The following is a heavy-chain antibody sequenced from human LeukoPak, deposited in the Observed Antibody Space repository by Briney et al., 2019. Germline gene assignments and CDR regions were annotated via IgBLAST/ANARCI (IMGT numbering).Heavy chain of an antibody. CDR3: AKDLRALSHNYYDSSGYAS. Sequence: GRSLRLSCAASGFTFSSYSMNWVRQAPGKGLEWVSSISSSSSYKYYADSVKGRFTISRDNAKNSLYLQMNSLRAEDMALYYCAKDLRALSHNYYDSSGYASWGQGTLVTVSS. CDR1: GFTFSSYS. CDR2: ISSSSSYK. V-gene: IGHV3-21*04. D-gene: IGHD3-22*01. J-gene: IGHJ4*02.